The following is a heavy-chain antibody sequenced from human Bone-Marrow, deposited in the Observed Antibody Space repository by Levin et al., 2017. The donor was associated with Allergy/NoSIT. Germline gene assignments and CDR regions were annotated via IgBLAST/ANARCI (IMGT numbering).Heavy chain of an antibody. V-gene: IGHV3-23*01. D-gene: IGHD2/OR15-2a*01. CDR1: GFTFSGNA. CDR2: IGGDQRT. J-gene: IGHJ3*02. Sequence: GGSLRLSCAASGFTFSGNAMSWVRQAPGKGLEWVSGIGGDQRTHYADSVKGRFTISRDNYKNMLYLQMNSLRVEDTALCYCAKDIYAWAFDSWGQGTMVTVSS. CDR3: AKDIYAWAFDS.